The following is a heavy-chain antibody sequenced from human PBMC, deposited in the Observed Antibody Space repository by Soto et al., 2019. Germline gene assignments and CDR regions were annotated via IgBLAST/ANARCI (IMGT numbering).Heavy chain of an antibody. CDR2: IYWDDDK. Sequence: QITLKESGPTLVKPTQTLTLTCTFSGFSLSTHGVGVGWVRQPAGKALEWLALIYWDDDKRYSASLHSRLTITKDTSKNQVVLTMTNMDPVDTATYYCAHAMLYCTGGSCSTWFDSWGQGTLVTVSS. CDR3: AHAMLYCTGGSCSTWFDS. CDR1: GFSLSTHGVG. J-gene: IGHJ5*01. V-gene: IGHV2-5*02. D-gene: IGHD2-15*01.